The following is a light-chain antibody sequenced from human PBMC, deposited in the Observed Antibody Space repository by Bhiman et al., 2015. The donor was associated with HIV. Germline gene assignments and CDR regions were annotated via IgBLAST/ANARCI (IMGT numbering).Light chain of an antibody. CDR1: SRDVGGYDY. CDR2: DVS. J-gene: IGLJ1*01. CDR3: SSYTSNNTRV. V-gene: IGLV2-14*03. Sequence: QSALTQPASVSGSPGQSITISCTGTSRDVGGYDYVSWYQQHPGKAPRLIIYDVSQRPSGISNRFSGSKSVNTASLTISGLQAEDEADYFCSSYTSNNTRVFGTGTKVTVL.